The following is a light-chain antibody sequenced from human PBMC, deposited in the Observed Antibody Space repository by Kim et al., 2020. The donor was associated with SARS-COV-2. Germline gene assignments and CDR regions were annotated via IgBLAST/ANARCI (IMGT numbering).Light chain of an antibody. J-gene: IGKJ4*01. CDR1: QSVSSSY. CDR3: QQYGNSPPS. CDR2: GAS. Sequence: EIVLTQSPGTLSLSPGKRATLSCRASQSVSSSYLAWYQQKPGQAPRLLISGASSRATGTPDRFSGSGSGTDFTLTITRLEPEDFAVYYCQQYGNSPPSFGGGTKLEI. V-gene: IGKV3-20*01.